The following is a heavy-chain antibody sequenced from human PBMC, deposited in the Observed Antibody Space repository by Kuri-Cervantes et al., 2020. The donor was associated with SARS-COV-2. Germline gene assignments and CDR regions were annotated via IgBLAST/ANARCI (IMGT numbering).Heavy chain of an antibody. Sequence: GESLKISCAASGFTFSSYGMHWVRQAPGKGLEWVAFIRYDGSNKYYADSVKGRFTISRDSAKNSLYLQMNSLRAEDTAVYYCARGVGTTPYDAFDIWGQGTMVTVSS. J-gene: IGHJ3*02. D-gene: IGHD1-26*01. CDR3: ARGVGTTPYDAFDI. CDR1: GFTFSSYG. V-gene: IGHV3-30*02. CDR2: IRYDGSNK.